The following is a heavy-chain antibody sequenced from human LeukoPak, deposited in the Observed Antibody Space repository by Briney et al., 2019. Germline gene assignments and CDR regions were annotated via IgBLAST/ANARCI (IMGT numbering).Heavy chain of an antibody. V-gene: IGHV4-59*08. Sequence: TSETLSLTCTVSGGSISSYYWSWIRQPPGKGLEWIGYIYYSGSTNYNPSLKSRVTISVDTSKNQFSLKLSSVTAADTAVYYCARQRGGSYPYYFDYWGQGTLVTVSS. D-gene: IGHD1-26*01. CDR3: ARQRGGSYPYYFDY. J-gene: IGHJ4*02. CDR2: IYYSGST. CDR1: GGSISSYY.